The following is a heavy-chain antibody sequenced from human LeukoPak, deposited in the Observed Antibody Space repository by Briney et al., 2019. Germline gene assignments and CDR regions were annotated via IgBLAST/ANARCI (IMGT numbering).Heavy chain of an antibody. V-gene: IGHV4-39*01. CDR1: GVSISSSNYY. Sequence: ETLSLTCTVSGVSISSSNYYWGWLRQPPGKGLEWIVSIYYTGSTYYNPSAKSRVTLFLDTSKNQFSLRHNSVTPAHPPVYFRAELSYYLWSGHIDFWGRGTLVTVSS. J-gene: IGHJ4*02. CDR2: IYYTGST. D-gene: IGHD3-3*01. CDR3: AELSYYLWSGHIDF.